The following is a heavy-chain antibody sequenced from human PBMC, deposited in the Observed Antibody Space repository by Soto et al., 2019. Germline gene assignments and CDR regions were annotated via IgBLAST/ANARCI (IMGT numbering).Heavy chain of an antibody. J-gene: IGHJ6*02. V-gene: IGHV1-18*04. CDR3: AREGGIAAAGGYYYYGMDV. CDR2: ISAYNGNT. D-gene: IGHD6-13*01. Sequence: GASVKVCCKASGYTFTSYGISWVRQAPGQGLEWMGWISAYNGNTNYAQKLQGRVTMTTDTSTSTAYMELRSLRSDDTAVYYCAREGGIAAAGGYYYYGMDVWGQGTTVTV. CDR1: GYTFTSYG.